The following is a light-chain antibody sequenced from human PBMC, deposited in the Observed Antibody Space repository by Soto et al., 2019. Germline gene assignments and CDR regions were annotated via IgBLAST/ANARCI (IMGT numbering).Light chain of an antibody. CDR3: QHYGAAPIT. Sequence: ELVLTQSPGTLSLSPGERATLSCRASQSVSNNYLAWYQQKPGQAPRLLIYDASTRATGVPARFSGSGSGTDFTLTISRLEPADFALYYCQHYGAAPITFGQGTRLEIK. CDR2: DAS. V-gene: IGKV3-20*01. J-gene: IGKJ5*01. CDR1: QSVSNNY.